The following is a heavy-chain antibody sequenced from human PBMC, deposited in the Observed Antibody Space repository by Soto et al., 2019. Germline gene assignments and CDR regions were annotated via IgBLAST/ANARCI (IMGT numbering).Heavy chain of an antibody. V-gene: IGHV2-5*02. CDR3: VQSRCGGDCLTFYSSHAYYGLDV. CDR1: GFSLSTRGVG. D-gene: IGHD2-21*02. CDR2: VYWDDDK. Sequence: VSGPTLVNPTQTLTLTCSFSGFSLSTRGVGVGWIRQPPGKALEWLALVYWDDDKRYNPSLRSRLTITKDTSKKQVVLTMTNMDPVDTATYYCVQSRCGGDCLTFYSSHAYYGLDVWGQGTTVTVSS. J-gene: IGHJ6*02.